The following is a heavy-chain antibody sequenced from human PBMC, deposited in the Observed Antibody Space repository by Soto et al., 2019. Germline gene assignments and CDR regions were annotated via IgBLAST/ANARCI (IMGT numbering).Heavy chain of an antibody. V-gene: IGHV2-26*01. J-gene: IGHJ4*02. CDR3: ARIRGWGWLGPNDY. CDR1: GFSLSNARMS. D-gene: IGHD3-10*01. Sequence: SGPTLVNPTETLTLTCTVSGFSLSNARMSVSWIRQPPGRALEWLAHIFSNDAKSYSASLKNRLTISKDTSKSQVVLTMTKMDPVDTATYYCARIRGWGWLGPNDYWGQGTLVTVSS. CDR2: IFSNDAK.